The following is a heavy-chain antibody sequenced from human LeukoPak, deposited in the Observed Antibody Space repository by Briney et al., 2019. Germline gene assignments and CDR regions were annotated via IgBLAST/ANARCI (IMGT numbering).Heavy chain of an antibody. CDR3: ARDARFGELDY. Sequence: GASVKVSCKASGCSSTSYGISWVRQAPGQGLEWMGWISGYNGNTDYAQKFQGRVTMTTDTSTSTAYMELRSLRSDDTAVYYCARDARFGELDYWGQGTLVTVSS. CDR1: GCSSTSYG. V-gene: IGHV1-18*01. J-gene: IGHJ4*02. CDR2: ISGYNGNT. D-gene: IGHD3-10*01.